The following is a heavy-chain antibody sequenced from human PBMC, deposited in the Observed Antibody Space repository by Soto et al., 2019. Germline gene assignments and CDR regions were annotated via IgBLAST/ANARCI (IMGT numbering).Heavy chain of an antibody. Sequence: LXLSCAASLFTFSSYEMNWVRQAPWKGLEWVSYISSSGSTIYYADSVKGRFTISRDNAKNSLYLQMNSLRAEDTAVYYCARGLYSSSWYPWFDPWGQGTLVTVSS. V-gene: IGHV3-48*03. CDR1: LFTFSSYE. J-gene: IGHJ5*02. CDR3: ARGLYSSSWYPWFDP. CDR2: ISSSGSTI. D-gene: IGHD6-13*01.